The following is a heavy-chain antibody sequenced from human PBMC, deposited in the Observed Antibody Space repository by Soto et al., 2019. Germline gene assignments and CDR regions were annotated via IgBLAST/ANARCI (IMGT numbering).Heavy chain of an antibody. D-gene: IGHD3-10*01. J-gene: IGHJ6*02. CDR1: GYTFTSYG. Sequence: GASVKVSCKASGYTFTSYGISWVRQAPGQGLEWMGWISAYNGNTNYAQKLQGRDTMTTDTSTSTAYMELRSLRSDDTAVYYCARDLYGSGSYDYYYYYGMDVWGQGTTVTVSS. CDR3: ARDLYGSGSYDYYYYYGMDV. CDR2: ISAYNGNT. V-gene: IGHV1-18*01.